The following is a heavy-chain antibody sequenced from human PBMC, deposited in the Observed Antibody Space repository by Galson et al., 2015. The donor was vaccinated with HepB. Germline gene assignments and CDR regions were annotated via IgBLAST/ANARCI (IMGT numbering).Heavy chain of an antibody. Sequence: QSGAEVKKPGDSLRISCEGSGYNFTSHWIAWVRQMPGKGLEWMGIIYPGDSDTRYSPSFQGQVTISVDKSINTAYLQWSSLKASDTAMFYCARQGWDAILTGYFVWGQGTLVTVSS. D-gene: IGHD3-9*01. CDR1: GYNFTSHW. J-gene: IGHJ4*02. CDR2: IYPGDSDT. V-gene: IGHV5-51*01. CDR3: ARQGWDAILTGYFV.